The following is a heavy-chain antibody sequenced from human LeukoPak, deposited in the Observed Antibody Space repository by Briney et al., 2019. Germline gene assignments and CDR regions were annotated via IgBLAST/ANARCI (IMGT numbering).Heavy chain of an antibody. V-gene: IGHV3-66*01. J-gene: IGHJ4*02. CDR2: IYSDGRA. CDR1: GVTFSTNY. CDR3: ARGKGELDLHLDY. Sequence: PGGSLRLSCAPSGVTFSTNYMSWVRQPPGKGLEWVSFIYSDGRAYYADSVKGRFTISRDNSKNSLYLQMSGLTATDAALYYCARGKGELDLHLDYWGQGTLVTVSS. D-gene: IGHD2-2*03.